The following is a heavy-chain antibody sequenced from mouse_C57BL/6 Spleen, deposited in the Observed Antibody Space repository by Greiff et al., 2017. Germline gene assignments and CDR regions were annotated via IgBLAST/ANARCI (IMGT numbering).Heavy chain of an antibody. J-gene: IGHJ4*01. CDR2: ISNGGGST. Sequence: EVMLVESGGGLVQPGGSLKLSCAASGFTFSDYYMYWVRQTPEKRLEWVAYISNGGGSTYYPDTVKGRFTISRDNAKNTLYLQMSRLKSEDTAMYYCARHSLPYYYGSSYYAMDYWGQGTSVTVSS. V-gene: IGHV5-12*01. D-gene: IGHD1-1*01. CDR1: GFTFSDYY. CDR3: ARHSLPYYYGSSYYAMDY.